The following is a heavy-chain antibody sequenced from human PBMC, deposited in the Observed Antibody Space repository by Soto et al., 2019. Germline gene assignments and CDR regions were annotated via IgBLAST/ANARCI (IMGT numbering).Heavy chain of an antibody. V-gene: IGHV3-23*01. Sequence: GGSLRLSCAASGFTFSSYAMSWVRQAPGKGLEWVSAISGSGGRTYYADSVKGRFTISRDTSKNTLYLQMNCLRAEDPAVYYCAKGFTRVRGEKYYYYRMDVWGQETTGTVSS. CDR1: GFTFSSYA. CDR3: AKGFTRVRGEKYYYYRMDV. D-gene: IGHD3-10*01. CDR2: ISGSGGRT. J-gene: IGHJ6*02.